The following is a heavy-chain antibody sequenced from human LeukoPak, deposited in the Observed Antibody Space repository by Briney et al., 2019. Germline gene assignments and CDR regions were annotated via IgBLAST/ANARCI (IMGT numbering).Heavy chain of an antibody. J-gene: IGHJ4*02. Sequence: GGSLGLSCAASGFTFSDYYMSWIRQAPGKGLEWVSYISSSGSTIYYADSVKGRFTISRDNAKNSLYLQMNSLRAEDTAVYYCAREVEMATTPFDYWGQGTLVTVSS. CDR1: GFTFSDYY. CDR3: AREVEMATTPFDY. CDR2: ISSSGSTI. D-gene: IGHD5-24*01. V-gene: IGHV3-11*01.